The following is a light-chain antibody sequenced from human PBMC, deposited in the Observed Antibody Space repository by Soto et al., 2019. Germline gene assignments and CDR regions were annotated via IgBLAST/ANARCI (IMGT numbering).Light chain of an antibody. CDR1: QSVNSIY. Sequence: EIVLTQSPGILSLSPGERATLSCRASQSVNSIYLAWYQQKPGQAPRLLIYGASTRATGIPARFSGSGSGTEFTLTISSLQSEDFAVYYCQQYNNWPPITFGQGTRLEI. J-gene: IGKJ5*01. V-gene: IGKV3-15*01. CDR3: QQYNNWPPIT. CDR2: GAS.